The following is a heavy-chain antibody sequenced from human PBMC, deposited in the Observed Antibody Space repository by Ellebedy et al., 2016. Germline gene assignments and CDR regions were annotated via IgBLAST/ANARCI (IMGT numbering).Heavy chain of an antibody. CDR1: GGSISSGGYY. D-gene: IGHD4-11*01. CDR2: IYYSGST. Sequence: SETLSLXCTVSGGSISSGGYYWSWIRQHPGKGLEWIGYIYYSGSTYYNPSLKSRVTISVDTSKNQFSLKLSSVTAADTAVYYCAGYSNYGTKWFDPWGQGTLVTVSS. CDR3: AGYSNYGTKWFDP. V-gene: IGHV4-31*03. J-gene: IGHJ5*02.